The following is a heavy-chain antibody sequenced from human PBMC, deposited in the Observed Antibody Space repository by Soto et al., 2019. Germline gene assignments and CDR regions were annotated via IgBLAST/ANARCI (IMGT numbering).Heavy chain of an antibody. D-gene: IGHD2-15*01. V-gene: IGHV2-5*05. CDR1: GFSLSTSGVG. Sequence: QITLKESGPTLVKPTQTLTLTCTFSGFSLSTSGVGVAWIRQSPGKALEWLALIYWDDDARYGPSLKTRLTITKDTSKNQVVLTMTNMDPVDTATYYCAHKGGRGAGMDVWGQGTTVTVSS. CDR3: AHKGGRGAGMDV. CDR2: IYWDDDA. J-gene: IGHJ6*02.